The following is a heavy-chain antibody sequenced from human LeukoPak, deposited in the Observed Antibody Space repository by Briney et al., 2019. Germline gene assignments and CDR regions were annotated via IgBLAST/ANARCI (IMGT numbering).Heavy chain of an antibody. Sequence: GGSLRLSCVASGFTFSSYAMSWVRQTPGKGLEWVSAISGSGGSTYYADSVKGRFTISRDNSKNTLFLQMNSLRVEDTAVYYCAKSISGSGSYYNVQFDFWGQGTLVTVSS. CDR3: AKSISGSGSYYNVQFDF. CDR1: GFTFSSYA. V-gene: IGHV3-23*01. CDR2: ISGSGGST. D-gene: IGHD3-10*01. J-gene: IGHJ4*02.